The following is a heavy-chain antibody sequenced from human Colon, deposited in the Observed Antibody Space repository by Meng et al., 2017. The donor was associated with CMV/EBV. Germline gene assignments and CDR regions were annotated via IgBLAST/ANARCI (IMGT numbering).Heavy chain of an antibody. CDR3: ARGGTVFGTGGWFDP. V-gene: IGHV1-2*02. CDR1: GYPFTGYY. CDR2: INPDSGGT. J-gene: IGHJ5*02. D-gene: IGHD3-3*01. Sequence: SGYPFTGYYMYWVRQAPGQGLEWMGWINPDSGGTKYAQNFQGRVTMTRDTSINTACMDLSRLTSDDTAVYYCARGGTVFGTGGWFDPWGQGTLVTVSS.